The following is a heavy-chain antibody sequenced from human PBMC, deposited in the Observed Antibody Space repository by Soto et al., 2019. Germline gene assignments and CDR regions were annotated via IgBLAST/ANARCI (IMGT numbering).Heavy chain of an antibody. CDR1: GGSFSGYY. CDR3: ARDTIVVVPAAINWFDP. D-gene: IGHD2-2*01. J-gene: IGHJ5*02. Sequence: SETLSLTCAVYGGSFSGYYWSWIRQPPGKGLEWIGEINHSGSTNYNPSLKSRVTISVDTSKNQFSLKLSSVTAADTAVYYCARDTIVVVPAAINWFDPWGQGTLVPVSS. CDR2: INHSGST. V-gene: IGHV4-34*01.